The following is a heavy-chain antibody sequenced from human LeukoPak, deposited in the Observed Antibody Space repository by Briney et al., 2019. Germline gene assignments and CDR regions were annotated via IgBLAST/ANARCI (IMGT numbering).Heavy chain of an antibody. J-gene: IGHJ4*02. CDR2: ISEDGGRK. V-gene: IGHV3-30*18. D-gene: IGHD4-17*01. CDR1: GFSFISYG. Sequence: GGSLRLSCAASGFSFISYGMHWVRQAPGKGLEWVGVISEDGGRKDYADSVKGRFTISRDNSKDTLYLQMNSLRAEDTAVYYCAKRPSDYGDYVSYFDYWGQGTLVTVSS. CDR3: AKRPSDYGDYVSYFDY.